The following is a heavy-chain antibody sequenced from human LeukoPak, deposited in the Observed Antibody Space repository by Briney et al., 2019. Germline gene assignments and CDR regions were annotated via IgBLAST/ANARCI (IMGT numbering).Heavy chain of an antibody. CDR1: LGSISSSSSC. D-gene: IGHD6-19*01. Sequence: SETLSLTCTVSLGSISSSSSCWDWIPQPPGKGLEWIGSIYYSGTPYYNPSLKSRVTISVDTSKNQFSLRLSSVTAADTAVYYCARLLEAVAGNHFDYWGQGTLVTVSS. J-gene: IGHJ4*02. CDR3: ARLLEAVAGNHFDY. V-gene: IGHV4-39*01. CDR2: IYYSGTP.